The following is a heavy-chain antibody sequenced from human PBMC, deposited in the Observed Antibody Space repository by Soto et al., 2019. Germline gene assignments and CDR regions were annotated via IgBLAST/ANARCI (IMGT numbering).Heavy chain of an antibody. Sequence: SETLSLTCTVSGGSMKNFFWSWIRQPPGKGLEWIGYIPYSGGPTYTPSLKSRVSIAIDTSRNQFSLRLTSVTTADTAVYYCAALEVGLISVLGTWGQGTQVTVSS. V-gene: IGHV4-59*01. CDR3: AALEVGLISVLGT. CDR2: IPYSGGP. D-gene: IGHD3-10*02. J-gene: IGHJ5*02. CDR1: GGSMKNFF.